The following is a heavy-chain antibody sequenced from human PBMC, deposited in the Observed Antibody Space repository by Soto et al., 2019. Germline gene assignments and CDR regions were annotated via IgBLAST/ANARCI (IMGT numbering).Heavy chain of an antibody. D-gene: IGHD2-15*01. CDR2: IKQDRSEK. V-gene: IGHV3-7*01. CDR3: ARDSVVAERVVDGLFDY. J-gene: IGHJ4*02. CDR1: GFTFSSYW. Sequence: EVQLVESGGGLVQPGGSLRLSCAASGFTFSSYWMSWVRQAPGKGLEWVANIKQDRSEKYYVDSVKGRFTISRDNAKNSLYLQMNSLRAEDTAVYYCARDSVVAERVVDGLFDYWGQGTLVTVSS.